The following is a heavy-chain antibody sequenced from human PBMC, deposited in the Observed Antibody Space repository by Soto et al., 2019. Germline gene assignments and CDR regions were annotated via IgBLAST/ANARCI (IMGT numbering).Heavy chain of an antibody. Sequence: PSQSLSLTCAISGDSVSRNSAAWRWIMQSPPRGLEWLGRTYSTSKWYNDYAVSVKSRISINPDTSKNQFPLQLNSVTPEDTAVYYCARAPGGIDAFDIWGKGTMVTVSS. CDR2: TYSTSKWYN. CDR1: GDSVSRNSAA. J-gene: IGHJ3*02. V-gene: IGHV6-1*01. CDR3: ARAPGGIDAFDI. D-gene: IGHD3-16*01.